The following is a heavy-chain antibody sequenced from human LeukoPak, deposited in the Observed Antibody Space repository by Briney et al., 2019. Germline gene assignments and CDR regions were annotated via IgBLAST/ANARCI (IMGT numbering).Heavy chain of an antibody. CDR1: GGSISSYY. V-gene: IGHV4-59*01. CDR3: ARGGGVATILPFDY. CDR2: TYYSGST. J-gene: IGHJ4*02. Sequence: SETLSLTCTVSGGSISSYYWSWIRQPPGKGLGWIGYTYYSGSTNYNPSLKSRVTISVDTSKNQFSLKLSSVTAADTAVYYCARGGGVATILPFDYWGQGTLVTVSS. D-gene: IGHD5-12*01.